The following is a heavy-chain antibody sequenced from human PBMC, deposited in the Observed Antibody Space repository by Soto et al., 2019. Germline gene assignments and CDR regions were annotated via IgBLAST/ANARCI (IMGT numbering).Heavy chain of an antibody. CDR2: ISSDGSNT. CDR1: GFIFSNYA. Sequence: QVRLVESGGGVVQSGRSLRLSCAASGFIFSNYAMHWVRQAPGKGLEWVAIISSDGSNTYYAGSVRGRFTISRDNSENTLYLQMNSLRPEDTAVYYCARDGSPAVRNPRTYFDYWGQGTLVTVSS. CDR3: ARDGSPAVRNPRTYFDY. D-gene: IGHD2-2*01. V-gene: IGHV3-30-3*01. J-gene: IGHJ4*02.